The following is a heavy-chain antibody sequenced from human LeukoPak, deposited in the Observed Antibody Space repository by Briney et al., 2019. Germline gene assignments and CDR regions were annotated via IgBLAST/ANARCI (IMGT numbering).Heavy chain of an antibody. D-gene: IGHD6-25*01. CDR2: ISWNSGSI. CDR1: GFTFDDYA. CDR3: AKVSGHYYFDY. J-gene: IGHJ4*02. V-gene: IGHV3-9*03. Sequence: PGGSLRLSCAASGFTFDDYAMHWVRQAPGKGLERVSGISWNSGSIGYADSVKGRFTISRDNAKNSLYLQMNSLRAEDMALYYCAKVSGHYYFDYWGQGTLVTVSS.